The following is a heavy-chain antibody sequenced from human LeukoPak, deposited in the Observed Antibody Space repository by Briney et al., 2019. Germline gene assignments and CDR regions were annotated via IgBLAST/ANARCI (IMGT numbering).Heavy chain of an antibody. CDR2: IYHSGST. V-gene: IGHV4-39*01. J-gene: IGHJ1*01. CDR1: GVSVSSNSYY. CDR3: ARQEIAVAGFEH. Sequence: PSETLSLTCTVSGVSVSSNSYYWGWIRQPPGRGLEWIGSIYHSGSTYYNPSLKSRVTISVDTSKNQFSLKLSSATAADTAVYYCARQEIAVAGFEHWGQGTLVTVSS. D-gene: IGHD6-19*01.